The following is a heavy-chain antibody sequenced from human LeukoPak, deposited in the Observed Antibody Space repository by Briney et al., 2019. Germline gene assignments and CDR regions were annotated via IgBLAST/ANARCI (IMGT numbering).Heavy chain of an antibody. V-gene: IGHV3-23*01. CDR1: GFTFSSYA. CDR2: ISGSGGST. D-gene: IGHD6-13*01. Sequence: GGSLRLSRAASGFTFSSYAMSWVRQAPGKGLEWVSAISGSGGSTYYADSVKGRFTISRDNSKNTLYLQMNSLRAEDTAVYYCAKTYSSSSHWFDTWGQGTLVTVSS. CDR3: AKTYSSSSHWFDT. J-gene: IGHJ5*02.